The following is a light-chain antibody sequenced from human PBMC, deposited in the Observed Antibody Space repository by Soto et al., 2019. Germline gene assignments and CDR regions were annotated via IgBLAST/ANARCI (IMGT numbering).Light chain of an antibody. CDR3: QVWDSDSDHWV. CDR2: DDR. J-gene: IGLJ3*02. Sequence: SYELTQAPSVSVVPGQRARITCAGNKLADKSVHWYQQKPGQAPGLVVYDDRDRPSGVPERFSGTNSDNVAALTIFRVEAGDEADYFCQVWDSDSDHWVFGGGTKVTVL. V-gene: IGLV3-21*02. CDR1: KLADKS.